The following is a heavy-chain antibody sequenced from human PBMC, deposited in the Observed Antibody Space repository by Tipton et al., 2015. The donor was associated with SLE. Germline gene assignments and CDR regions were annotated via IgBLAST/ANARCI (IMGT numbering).Heavy chain of an antibody. V-gene: IGHV4-4*07. CDR3: ARYGITGTTRAFDI. CDR2: IYTSGST. J-gene: IGHJ3*02. D-gene: IGHD1-7*01. Sequence: TLSLTCTVSGGSISSYYWSWIRQPAGKGLEWIGRIYTSGSTNYNPSLKSRVTMSVDTSKNQFSLKLSSVTAADTAVYYCARYGITGTTRAFDIWGQGTMVTVSS. CDR1: GGSISSYY.